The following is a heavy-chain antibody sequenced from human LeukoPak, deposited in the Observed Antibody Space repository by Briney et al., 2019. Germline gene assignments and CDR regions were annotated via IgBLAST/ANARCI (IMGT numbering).Heavy chain of an antibody. V-gene: IGHV1-18*01. D-gene: IGHD5-18*01. Sequence: GASVRVSCKASGYTFTSYGISWVRQAPGQGLEWMGWISAYNGNTNYAQKLQGRVTMTTDTSTSTAYMELRSLRSDDTAVYYCAREGRRIQLWPPDYWGQGTLVTVSS. CDR3: AREGRRIQLWPPDY. CDR1: GYTFTSYG. CDR2: ISAYNGNT. J-gene: IGHJ4*02.